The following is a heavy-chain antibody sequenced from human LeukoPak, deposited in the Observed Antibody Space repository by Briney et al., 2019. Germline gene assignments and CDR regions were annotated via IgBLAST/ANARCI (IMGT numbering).Heavy chain of an antibody. CDR3: ASLQNVPSYYYYYVMDV. V-gene: IGHV3-74*01. D-gene: IGHD2/OR15-2a*01. CDR2: INSDGSTT. J-gene: IGHJ6*02. CDR1: GFTFSNYW. Sequence: GGSLRLSCAASGFTFSNYWMHWVRQAPGKGLVWVSRINSDGSTTNYADSVKGRFTISRDYAKNTLFLQMNSLRAEDTAVYYCASLQNVPSYYYYYVMDVWGQGTTVTVSS.